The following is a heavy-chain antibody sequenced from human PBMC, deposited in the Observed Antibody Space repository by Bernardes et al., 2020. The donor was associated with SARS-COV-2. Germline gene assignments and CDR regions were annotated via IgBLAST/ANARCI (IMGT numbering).Heavy chain of an antibody. CDR1: GFTFNTYA. Sequence: GGSLRLSCVVSGFTFNTYAMYWVRQAPGKGLEYVSAISYNGGSAYYADSVKGRFTISRDNSKNTLFLQMRSLRVEDMAVYYCARAPITMVRGIELNYWGQGTLVTVSS. D-gene: IGHD3-10*01. CDR3: ARAPITMVRGIELNY. CDR2: ISYNGGSA. V-gene: IGHV3-64*02. J-gene: IGHJ4*02.